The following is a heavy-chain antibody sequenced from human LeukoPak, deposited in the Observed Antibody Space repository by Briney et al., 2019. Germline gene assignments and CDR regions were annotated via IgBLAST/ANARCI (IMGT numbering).Heavy chain of an antibody. J-gene: IGHJ4*02. CDR2: ITGSGGTT. Sequence: GGSLRLSCVASGFTFDNYAMNWVRQAPGKGLEWVSGITGSGGTTYNADSVKGRFTISRDNSKNTLYLQMNSLRVEDTAVYYSTKGSKIRGTYLFDYWGQGTLVTVSS. D-gene: IGHD1-26*01. CDR3: TKGSKIRGTYLFDY. V-gene: IGHV3-23*01. CDR1: GFTFDNYA.